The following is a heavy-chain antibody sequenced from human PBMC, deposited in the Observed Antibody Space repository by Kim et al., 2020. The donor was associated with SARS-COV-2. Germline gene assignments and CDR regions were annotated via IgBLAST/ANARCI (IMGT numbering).Heavy chain of an antibody. CDR1: GFTFGNFG. J-gene: IGHJ4*01. D-gene: IGHD2-2*02. V-gene: IGHV3-30*18. CDR2: ISYDGSNK. CDR3: AKGTGARVVEILYDF. Sequence: GGSLRLSCAASGFTFGNFGMHWVRQAPGKGLEWVAIISYDGSNKYYADSVKGRFTISRDDSKNTLYLQMHSLRAEDTAVYYCAKGTGARVVEILYDFWG.